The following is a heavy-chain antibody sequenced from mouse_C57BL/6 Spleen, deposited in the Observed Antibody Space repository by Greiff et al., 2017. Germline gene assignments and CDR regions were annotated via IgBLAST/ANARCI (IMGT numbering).Heavy chain of an antibody. CDR1: GYTFTSYW. CDR2: IDPSDSYT. J-gene: IGHJ2*01. Sequence: VQLQQPGAELVKPGASVKLSCKASGYTFTSYWMQWVKQRPGQGLEWIGEIDPSDSYTNYNQKFKGKATLTVDTSSSTAYMQLSSLTSEDSAVYYCASRNSYYYGSSYFDDWGKGTTVTVAS. V-gene: IGHV1-50*01. D-gene: IGHD1-1*01. CDR3: ASRNSYYYGSSYFDD.